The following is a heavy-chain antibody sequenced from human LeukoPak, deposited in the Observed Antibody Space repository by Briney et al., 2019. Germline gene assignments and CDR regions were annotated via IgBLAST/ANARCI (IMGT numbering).Heavy chain of an antibody. CDR3: AKKNWNDGFNWFDP. CDR2: ISYTSRAR. D-gene: IGHD1-1*01. CDR1: GFTFSSYN. J-gene: IGHJ5*02. Sequence: PGGSLRLSCAASGFTFSSYNMNWVRQAPGKGLEWVSSISYTSRARYYADSVKGRFTISRDNVKNSLYLQMNSLRAEDTAVYYCAKKNWNDGFNWFDPWGQGTLVTVSS. V-gene: IGHV3-48*01.